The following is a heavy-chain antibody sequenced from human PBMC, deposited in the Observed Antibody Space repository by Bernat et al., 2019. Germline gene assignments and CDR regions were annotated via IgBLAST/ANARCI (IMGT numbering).Heavy chain of an antibody. J-gene: IGHJ4*02. CDR1: GFTFSNYA. D-gene: IGHD6-25*01. CDR3: GGGSDSSGPYHFDY. CDR2: ITGTGGST. Sequence: EVQLFASGGGFAQPGGSLRLSRAASGFTFSNYAIAWVRQIPGKGLDWVSAITGTGGSTYHGDPVKGRFTISRDNSKNTLYQQMSSLRAEDTAVYYCGGGSDSSGPYHFDYWGQGTLVTVSS. V-gene: IGHV3-23*01.